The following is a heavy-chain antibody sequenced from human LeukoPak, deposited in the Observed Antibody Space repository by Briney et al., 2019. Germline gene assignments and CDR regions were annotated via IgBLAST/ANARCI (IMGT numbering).Heavy chain of an antibody. V-gene: IGHV1-8*03. CDR1: GYTFASYD. CDR3: ARGTRLMLYYMDV. Sequence: ASVKVSCKVSGYTFASYDFNWVRQAPGQGLEWMGWMNPNSGNTGYAQKFQGRVTITRNTSITTAYMELSSLRSEDTAVYYCARGTRLMLYYMDVWGKGTTVTVSS. D-gene: IGHD1-1*01. J-gene: IGHJ6*03. CDR2: MNPNSGNT.